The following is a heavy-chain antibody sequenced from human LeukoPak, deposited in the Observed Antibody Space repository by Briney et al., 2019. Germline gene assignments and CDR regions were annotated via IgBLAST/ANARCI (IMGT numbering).Heavy chain of an antibody. CDR1: GASVSSDNYY. D-gene: IGHD2-21*01. J-gene: IGHJ4*02. CDR3: AADPLWSSGAY. V-gene: IGHV4-61*02. Sequence: KTSETLSLTCTVSGASVSSDNYYWSWDRQPAGKGLEWIGRINIGGTANNNPSLESRITISIDTSKNQFSLRLSSVTAADTAVYYCAADPLWSSGAYWGRGTLVTVSS. CDR2: INIGGTA.